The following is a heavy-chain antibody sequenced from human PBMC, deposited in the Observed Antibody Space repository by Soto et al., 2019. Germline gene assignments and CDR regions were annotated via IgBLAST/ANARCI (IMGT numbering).Heavy chain of an antibody. Sequence: PGGSLRLSCAASGFIFSGSAMHWVRQASGRGLEWVGRIGSKPNNYATLYGASVQGRLTISRDDSKNTAYLQMNSLKTEDTAVYYCARQWLEVSPLDCWGQGTLVTVSS. J-gene: IGHJ4*02. CDR1: GFIFSGSA. D-gene: IGHD6-19*01. CDR2: IGSKPNNYAT. V-gene: IGHV3-73*01. CDR3: ARQWLEVSPLDC.